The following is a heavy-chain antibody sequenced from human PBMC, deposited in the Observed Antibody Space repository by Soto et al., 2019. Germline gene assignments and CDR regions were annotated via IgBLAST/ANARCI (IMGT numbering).Heavy chain of an antibody. CDR1: GGSFSGYY. Sequence: SETLSLTCAVYGGSFSGYYWSWIRQPPGKGLEWIGEINHSGSTNYNPSLKSRVTISVDTSKNQSSLKLSSVTAADTAVYYCARKSRRTGIDYWGQGTLVTVSS. CDR2: INHSGST. V-gene: IGHV4-34*01. D-gene: IGHD3-10*01. CDR3: ARKSRRTGIDY. J-gene: IGHJ4*02.